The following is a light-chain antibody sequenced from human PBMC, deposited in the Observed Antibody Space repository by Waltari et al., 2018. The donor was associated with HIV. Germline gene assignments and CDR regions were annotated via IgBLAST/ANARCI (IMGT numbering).Light chain of an antibody. CDR1: QSVTNR. CDR2: DAS. J-gene: IGKJ3*01. V-gene: IGKV1-39*01. CDR3: QQSYSPPLT. Sequence: DIQMTQSPSSLSALVGVSVTITCRASQSVTNRVNWYQQRPGQAPKLLIYDASTLHSGVPFRFRGGGSGTAFTLTITGLQPDDFSSYFCQQSYSPPLTFGPGTKV.